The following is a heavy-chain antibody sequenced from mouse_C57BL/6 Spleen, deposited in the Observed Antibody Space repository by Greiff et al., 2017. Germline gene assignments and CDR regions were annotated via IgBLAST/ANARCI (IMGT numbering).Heavy chain of an antibody. Sequence: LVKPGASVKISCKASGYAFSSSWMNWVKQRPGKGLEWIGRIYPGDGDTNYNGKFKGKATLTADKSSSTAYMQLSSLTSEDSAVYFCARTPSSYYWYFDVWGTGTTVTVSS. CDR3: ARTPSSYYWYFDV. J-gene: IGHJ1*03. CDR1: GYAFSSSW. D-gene: IGHD1-1*01. CDR2: IYPGDGDT. V-gene: IGHV1-82*01.